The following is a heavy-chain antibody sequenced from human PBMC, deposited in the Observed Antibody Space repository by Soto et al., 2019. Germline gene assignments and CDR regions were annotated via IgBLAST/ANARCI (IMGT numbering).Heavy chain of an antibody. CDR2: IYTGGTT. Sequence: EVQLVESGGGLIQTGGSLRLSCVVSGFTVSSSNYMSWVRQAPGKGLEWVSVIYTGGTTYYADSVKGRFTISRDNSKNTLYLQMNSLRAEDTAVYYCHGYGYWGQGTLVTVSS. CDR1: GFTVSSSNY. CDR3: HGYGY. V-gene: IGHV3-53*01. D-gene: IGHD5-12*01. J-gene: IGHJ4*02.